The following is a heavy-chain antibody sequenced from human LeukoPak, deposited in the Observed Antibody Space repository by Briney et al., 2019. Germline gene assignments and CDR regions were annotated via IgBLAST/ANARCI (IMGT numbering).Heavy chain of an antibody. V-gene: IGHV1-8*01. CDR1: GYTFTSYD. CDR3: ARAPRLGYMVRGVIKGYYFDY. Sequence: ASVKVSCKASGYTFTSYDINWVRQATGQGLEWMGWMNPNSGNTGYAQKFQGRVTMTRNTSISTAYMELSSLRSEDTAVYYCARAPRLGYMVRGVIKGYYFDYWGQGTLVTVSS. CDR2: MNPNSGNT. D-gene: IGHD3-10*01. J-gene: IGHJ4*02.